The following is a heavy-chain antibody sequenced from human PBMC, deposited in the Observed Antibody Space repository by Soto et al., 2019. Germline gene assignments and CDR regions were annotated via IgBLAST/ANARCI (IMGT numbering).Heavy chain of an antibody. V-gene: IGHV4-34*01. CDR3: ARGCIAARPYYYYYYGMDV. CDR2: INHSGST. J-gene: IGHJ6*02. CDR1: GRSFSGYY. D-gene: IGHD6-6*01. Sequence: SETLSLPCAAYGRSFSGYYWSWIRQPPGKELEWIGEINHSGSTNYNPSLKSRVTISVDTSKNQFSLKLSSVTAADTAVYYCARGCIAARPYYYYYYGMDVWGQGTTVTVSS.